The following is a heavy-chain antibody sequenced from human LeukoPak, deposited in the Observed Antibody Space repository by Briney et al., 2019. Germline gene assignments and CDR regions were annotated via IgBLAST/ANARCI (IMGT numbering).Heavy chain of an antibody. D-gene: IGHD6-19*01. J-gene: IGHJ3*02. CDR1: GFTFSGYG. CDR3: AKDLAHSSGWLLDAFDI. CDR2: LSYDGSNK. V-gene: IGHV3-30*18. Sequence: GRSLRLSCAASGFTFSGYGMHWVRQAPGKGLEWVAVLSYDGSNKYSADSVKGRFIISRDNSKNTLYVQMNSLRAEDTAVYYCAKDLAHSSGWLLDAFDIWGQGTMVTVSS.